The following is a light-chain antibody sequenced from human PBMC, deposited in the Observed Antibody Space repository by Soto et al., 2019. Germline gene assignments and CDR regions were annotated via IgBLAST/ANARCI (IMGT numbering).Light chain of an antibody. CDR2: QIS. CDR3: QQYDTSPLA. Sequence: DIVMTQTPLSSPVTLGQPASISCRSSQSLVHSDGNTYLSWLQQRPGQPPRLLIYQISNRFSVVPDRFSVSAYGTDFALTISGLGPEDCAVYYCQQYDTSPLAFGGGTKV. CDR1: QSLVHSDGNTY. V-gene: IGKV2-24*01. J-gene: IGKJ4*01.